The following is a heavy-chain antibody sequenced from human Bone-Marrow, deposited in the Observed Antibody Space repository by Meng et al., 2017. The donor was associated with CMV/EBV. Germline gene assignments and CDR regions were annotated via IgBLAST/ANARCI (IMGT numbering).Heavy chain of an antibody. D-gene: IGHD5-24*01. CDR1: GYTFTGYY. CDR3: ARETDGYGRFDY. J-gene: IGHJ4*02. CDR2: INPNSGGT. Sequence: ASVKVSCKASGYTFTGYYMHWVRQAPGQGLEWMGWINPNSGGTNYAQKFQGRVTMTRDTSISTAYMELSRLRSDDTAVYYCARETDGYGRFDYWGQGTLVTVSS. V-gene: IGHV1-2*02.